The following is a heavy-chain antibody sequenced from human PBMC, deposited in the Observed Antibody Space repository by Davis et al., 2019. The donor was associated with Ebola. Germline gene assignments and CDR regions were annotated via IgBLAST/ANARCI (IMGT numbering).Heavy chain of an antibody. CDR2: ISSSSSYI. CDR3: ARDHFSSSTSCYCDY. J-gene: IGHJ4*02. CDR1: GFTFSSYS. Sequence: GGSLRLSCAASGFTFSSYSMNWVRQAPGKGLEWVSSISSSSSYIYYADSVKGRFTISRDNAKNSLYLQMNSLRAEDTDVYYCARDHFSSSTSCYCDYWGQGTLVTVSA. V-gene: IGHV3-21*01. D-gene: IGHD2-2*01.